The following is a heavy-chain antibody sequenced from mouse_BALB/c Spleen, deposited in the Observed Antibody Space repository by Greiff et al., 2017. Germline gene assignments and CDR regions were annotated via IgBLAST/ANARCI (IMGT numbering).Heavy chain of an antibody. J-gene: IGHJ2*01. CDR2: IWSGGST. CDR1: GFSLTSYG. D-gene: IGHD1-1*01. CDR3: ARDYGSSFLYYFDY. Sequence: QVQLKESGPGLVQPSQSLSITCTVSGFSLTSYGVHWVRQSPGKGLEWLGVIWSGGSTDYNAAFISRLSISKDNSKSQVFFKMNSLQADDTAIYYCARDYGSSFLYYFDYWGQGTTLTVSS. V-gene: IGHV2-4-1*01.